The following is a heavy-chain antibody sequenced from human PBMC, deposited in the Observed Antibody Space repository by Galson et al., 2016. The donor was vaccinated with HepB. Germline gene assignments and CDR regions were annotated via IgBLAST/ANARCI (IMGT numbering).Heavy chain of an antibody. CDR1: GGSISSSSSY. CDR3: ARHHSGEHVSRFLEWLARFDP. Sequence: SETLSLTCTVPGGSISSSSSYWAWLRQPPGKGLEWIGSIHYSGSTFYNPSLKRRVTISVDTPKNHFSLKLSAVSAADTAMYYCARHHSGEHVSRFLEWLARFDP. CDR2: IHYSGST. J-gene: IGHJ5*02. D-gene: IGHD3-3*01. V-gene: IGHV4-39*01.